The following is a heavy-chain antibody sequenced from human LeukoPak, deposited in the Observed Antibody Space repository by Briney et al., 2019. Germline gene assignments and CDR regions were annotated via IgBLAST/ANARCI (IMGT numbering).Heavy chain of an antibody. CDR1: GFTFSSYW. V-gene: IGHV3-74*01. CDR3: ARDQYSGYDRAFDI. J-gene: IGHJ3*02. D-gene: IGHD5-12*01. Sequence: PGGSLRLSCAASGFTFSSYWMHWVRQAPGKGLVWVSRINSDGSSTNYADSVKGRFTISRDNAKNTLYLQMNSLRAEDTAVYYCARDQYSGYDRAFDIWGQGTMVTVSS. CDR2: INSDGSST.